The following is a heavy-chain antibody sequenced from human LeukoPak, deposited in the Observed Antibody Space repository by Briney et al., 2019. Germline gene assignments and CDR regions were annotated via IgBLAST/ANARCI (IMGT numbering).Heavy chain of an antibody. D-gene: IGHD6-13*01. J-gene: IGHJ6*03. Sequence: SETLSLTCTVSGGSITSVSYSWTWIRQPPGKGLEWLGYIYSSGSAYYNPSLKSRVTISVDTSKNHFSLRLTSVTAADTAVYYCAREGRWSAAAGPWYYYYYMDVWGKGTTVTVSS. CDR2: IYSSGSA. V-gene: IGHV4-30-4*07. CDR3: AREGRWSAAAGPWYYYYYMDV. CDR1: GGSITSVSYS.